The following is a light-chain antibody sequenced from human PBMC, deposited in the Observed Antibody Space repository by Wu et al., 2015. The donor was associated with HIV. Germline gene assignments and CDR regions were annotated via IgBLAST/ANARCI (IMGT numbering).Light chain of an antibody. CDR1: QSVSSN. Sequence: DNVLTQSPGTLSLSPGERATLSCRASQSVSSNLAWYQQKPGQAPRLLIYGASSRASGTPVRFSGSGSATAFLLTISSLEPEDSAIYYCQQRGAWPLTFGGGTRVEIK. CDR3: QQRGAWPLT. CDR2: GAS. J-gene: IGKJ4*01. V-gene: IGKV3-11*01.